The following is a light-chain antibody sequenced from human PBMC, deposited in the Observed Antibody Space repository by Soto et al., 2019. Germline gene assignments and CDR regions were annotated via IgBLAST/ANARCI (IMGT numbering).Light chain of an antibody. J-gene: IGLJ1*01. CDR3: SSYTSSSTKL. V-gene: IGLV2-14*02. CDR2: EVS. Sequence: QSALTQPASVSGSPGQSITISCTGTSSDVGSYNLVSWYQQHPGKAPKLMIYEVSNRPSGVSNRFSGSKSGNTASLTISGLQAEDEADYYCSSYTSSSTKLFGTGTKVTVL. CDR1: SSDVGSYNL.